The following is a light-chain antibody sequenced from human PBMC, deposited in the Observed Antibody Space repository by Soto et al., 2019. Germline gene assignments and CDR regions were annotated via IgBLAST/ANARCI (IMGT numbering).Light chain of an antibody. J-gene: IGKJ5*01. V-gene: IGKV1-5*03. Sequence: DIQMTQSPSTLSVSLDYRFTITCLASQTISSWLAWYQQKPGKAPKLLIYKASTLKSGVPSRFSGSGSGTEFTLTISSLQSEDFEIYYCQQYNNWPITFGQGTRLEIK. CDR1: QTISSW. CDR2: KAS. CDR3: QQYNNWPIT.